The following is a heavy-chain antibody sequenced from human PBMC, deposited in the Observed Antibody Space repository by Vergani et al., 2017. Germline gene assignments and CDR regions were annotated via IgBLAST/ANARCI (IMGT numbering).Heavy chain of an antibody. J-gene: IGHJ6*02. Sequence: EVQLVESGGGLVKPGGSLRLSCAASGFTFRSYSMNWVRQAPGKGLEWVSSISSSSSYIYYADSVKGRFTISRDNAKNSLYLQMNSLRAEDTAVYYCAAXADYDFWSGYPIIYGMDVWGQGTTVTVSS. CDR1: GFTFRSYS. V-gene: IGHV3-21*01. CDR2: ISSSSSYI. D-gene: IGHD3-3*01. CDR3: AAXADYDFWSGYPIIYGMDV.